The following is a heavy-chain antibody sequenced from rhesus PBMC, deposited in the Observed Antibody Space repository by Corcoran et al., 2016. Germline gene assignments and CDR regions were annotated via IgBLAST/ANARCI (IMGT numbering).Heavy chain of an antibody. CDR1: GGSISGYSY. Sequence: QVQLQQWGDGLVKPSETLSLPCAVYGGSISGYSYWRWIRHPPWTGLEWIGYIYGNSASNNYNPSLKNRVTISKDTSKKQFSLKLSSVTAADTAVYYCARDRYYYDSGYYDYWGQGVLVTVSS. D-gene: IGHD3-28*01. V-gene: IGHV4-73*01. CDR2: IYGNSASN. J-gene: IGHJ4*01. CDR3: ARDRYYYDSGYYDY.